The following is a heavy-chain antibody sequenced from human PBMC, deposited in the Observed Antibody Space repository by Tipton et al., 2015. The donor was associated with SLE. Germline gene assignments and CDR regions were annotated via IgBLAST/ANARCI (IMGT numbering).Heavy chain of an antibody. CDR2: MNPNSGDA. Sequence: GAEVKKPGASVKVSCKASGYTFTSYDINWVRQATGQGLEWMGWMNPNSGDAGYALKFQGRVTMTRNISKSTAYMELSSLRSEDTAVYYCARDKMATTYFDYWGQGTLVTVSS. V-gene: IGHV1-8*01. J-gene: IGHJ4*02. CDR1: GYTFTSYD. CDR3: ARDKMATTYFDY. D-gene: IGHD5-24*01.